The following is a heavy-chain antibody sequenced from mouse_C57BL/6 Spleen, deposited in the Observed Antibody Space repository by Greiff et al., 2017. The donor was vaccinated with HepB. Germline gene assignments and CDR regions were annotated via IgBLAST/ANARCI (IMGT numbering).Heavy chain of an antibody. D-gene: IGHD3-3*01. V-gene: IGHV5-15*01. CDR3: ARQGDVGFDY. Sequence: DVMLVESGGGLVQPGGSLKLSCAASGFTFSDYGMAWVRQAPRKGPKWVAFISNLAYSIYYADTVTGRFTISRENAKNTLYLEMSSLRSEDTAMYYCARQGDVGFDYWGQGTTLTVSS. CDR2: ISNLAYSI. J-gene: IGHJ2*01. CDR1: GFTFSDYG.